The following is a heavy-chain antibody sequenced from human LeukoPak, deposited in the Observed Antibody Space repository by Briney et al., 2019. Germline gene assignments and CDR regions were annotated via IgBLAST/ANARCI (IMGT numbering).Heavy chain of an antibody. D-gene: IGHD3-10*01. CDR3: AREAPGSGSYYYFDY. CDR1: GYTFTSYA. Sequence: ASVKVSCKASGYTFTSYAMNWVRQAPGQGLEWMGWINTNTGNPTYAQGFTGRFVFSLDTSVSTAYLQISSLKAEDTGVYYCAREAPGSGSYYYFDYWGQGTLVTVSS. CDR2: INTNTGNP. V-gene: IGHV7-4-1*02. J-gene: IGHJ4*02.